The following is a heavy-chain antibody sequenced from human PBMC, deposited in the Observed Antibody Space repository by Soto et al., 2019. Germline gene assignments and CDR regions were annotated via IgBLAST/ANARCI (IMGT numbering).Heavy chain of an antibody. D-gene: IGHD6-13*01. CDR1: GFTFSSYA. CDR2: ISYDGSNE. Sequence: QLVESGGGVVQPGRSLRLSCAASGFTFSSYAMHWVRQAPGKGLEWVAVISYDGSNEYYADSVKGRFTSSKDNSKNTLYLQMNSLRAEDTAVYYCARGSHSGTWPEYFQHWGQGTLLTVSS. V-gene: IGHV3-30-3*01. J-gene: IGHJ1*01. CDR3: ARGSHSGTWPEYFQH.